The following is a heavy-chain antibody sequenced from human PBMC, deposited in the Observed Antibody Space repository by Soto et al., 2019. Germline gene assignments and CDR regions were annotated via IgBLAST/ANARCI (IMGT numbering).Heavy chain of an antibody. D-gene: IGHD1-26*01. V-gene: IGHV4-39*01. CDR1: GGSISSSSYY. J-gene: IGHJ4*02. Sequence: SETLSLTCTVSGGSISSSSYYWGWIRQPPGKGLEWIGSIYYSGSTYYNPSLKSRVTISVDTSKNQFSLKLSSVTAADTAVYYCARHKPSGSYYFDYWGQGTLVTVSS. CDR2: IYYSGST. CDR3: ARHKPSGSYYFDY.